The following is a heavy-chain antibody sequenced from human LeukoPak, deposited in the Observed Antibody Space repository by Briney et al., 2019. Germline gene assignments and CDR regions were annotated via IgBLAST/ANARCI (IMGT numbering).Heavy chain of an antibody. D-gene: IGHD1-26*01. Sequence: ASVKVSCKASGGTFSSYAINWVRQATGQGLEWMGWMNPNSGNTGYAQKFQGRVTMTRNTSISTAYMELSSLRSEDTAVYYCARHDSGSYYYYYYGMDVWGQGTTVTVSS. CDR3: ARHDSGSYYYYYYGMDV. CDR1: GGTFSSYA. V-gene: IGHV1-8*02. CDR2: MNPNSGNT. J-gene: IGHJ6*02.